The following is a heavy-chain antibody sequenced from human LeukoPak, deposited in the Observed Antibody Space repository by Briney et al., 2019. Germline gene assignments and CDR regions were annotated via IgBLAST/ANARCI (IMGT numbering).Heavy chain of an antibody. J-gene: IGHJ4*02. D-gene: IGHD3-3*01. CDR1: GYTFTSYY. CDR3: ARGTKFGVVIL. V-gene: IGHV1-46*01. Sequence: ASVKVSCKASGYTFTSYYMHWVRQAPGQGLEWMGIINPCGGSTSYAQKFQGRVTMTRDASTSTVYMELSSLRSEDTAVYYCARGTKFGVVILWGQGTLVTVSS. CDR2: INPCGGST.